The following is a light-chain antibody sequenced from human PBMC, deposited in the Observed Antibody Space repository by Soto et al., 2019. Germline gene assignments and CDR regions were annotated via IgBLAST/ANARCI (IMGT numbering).Light chain of an antibody. Sequence: QSVLTQPPSVSGAPGQRVTISCTGSSSNIGAGYDVHWYQQVTGTAPKLLIYVNNNRPSGVPDRFSGSKSGTSASLVITGLQAEDEADYYCQSSDSSLSASVFGGGTKVTVL. CDR2: VNN. J-gene: IGLJ3*02. CDR3: QSSDSSLSASV. V-gene: IGLV1-40*01. CDR1: SSNIGAGYD.